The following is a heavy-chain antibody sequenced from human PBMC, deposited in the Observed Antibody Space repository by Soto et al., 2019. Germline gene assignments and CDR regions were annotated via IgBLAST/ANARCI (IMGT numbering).Heavy chain of an antibody. V-gene: IGHV4-39*01. CDR1: GGSISSSSYY. J-gene: IGHJ4*02. D-gene: IGHD4-17*01. CDR2: FYYSGST. Sequence: QLQLQESGPGLVKPSETLSLTCTVSGGSISSSSYYWGWIRQPPGKGLEWIGSFYYSGSTYYNPSLKRRVTISVDTSKNQFSLKLSSVTAADTAVYYCARCNNDYGDYGHWGQGTLVTVSS. CDR3: ARCNNDYGDYGH.